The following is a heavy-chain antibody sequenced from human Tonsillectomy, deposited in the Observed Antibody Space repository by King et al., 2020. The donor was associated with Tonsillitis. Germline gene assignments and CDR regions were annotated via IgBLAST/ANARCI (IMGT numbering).Heavy chain of an antibody. V-gene: IGHV5-51*01. CDR3: ARQFGLTGDYWFDP. CDR2: IYPGDSDT. J-gene: IGHJ5*02. CDR1: GYSFTNYW. D-gene: IGHD7-27*01. Sequence: QLVQSGAEVKKPGESLKISCKGSGYSFTNYWIGWVRQMPGKGLEWRGIIYPGDSDTRYSPSFPGQVTISAAKSISTAYLQWNSLKTSDTALYYCARQFGLTGDYWFDPWGQGTLVTVSS.